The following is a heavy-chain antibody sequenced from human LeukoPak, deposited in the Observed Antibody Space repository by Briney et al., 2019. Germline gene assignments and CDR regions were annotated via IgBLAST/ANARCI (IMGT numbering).Heavy chain of an antibody. CDR2: IYYSGST. CDR3: ARHLRGMVRGVKASRYYYYYMDV. V-gene: IGHV4-39*01. CDR1: GVSISSSSYY. D-gene: IGHD3-10*01. Sequence: PSETLSLTCTVSGVSISSSSYYWGWIRQPPGKGLEWIGSIYYSGSTYYNPSLNSRVTISVDTSKNQFSLKLSSVTAADTAVYYCARHLRGMVRGVKASRYYYYYMDVWGKGTTVTISS. J-gene: IGHJ6*03.